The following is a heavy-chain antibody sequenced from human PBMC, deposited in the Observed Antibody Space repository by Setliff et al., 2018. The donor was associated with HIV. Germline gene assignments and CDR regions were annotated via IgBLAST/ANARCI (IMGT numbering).Heavy chain of an antibody. Sequence: PTLVNPTQTLTLTCTSSGLSLSTSGVGVGWIRQSPGKALEWLAFIYWNNNKHYSTSLKSRLTVTKDTSKNRVVFTMTNMDPVDTATYYCAYSGRQLRGPYFDFWGQGTPVTVSS. CDR3: AYSGRQLRGPYFDF. CDR1: GLSLSTSGVG. V-gene: IGHV2-5*01. J-gene: IGHJ4*02. CDR2: IYWNNNK. D-gene: IGHD1-1*01.